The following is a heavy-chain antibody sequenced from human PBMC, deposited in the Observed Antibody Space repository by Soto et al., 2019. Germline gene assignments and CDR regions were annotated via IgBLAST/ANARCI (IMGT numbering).Heavy chain of an antibody. Sequence: GESLKISCKASGYSFTNYWIGWVRQMPGKGLEWMGIIYPGDSDTRYSPSFQGQVTISADKSINSVYLQWSSLKASDTAMYYCARTSAAGKYYYGMDVWGQGTTVTV. CDR1: GYSFTNYW. D-gene: IGHD6-13*01. J-gene: IGHJ6*02. V-gene: IGHV5-51*01. CDR2: IYPGDSDT. CDR3: ARTSAAGKYYYGMDV.